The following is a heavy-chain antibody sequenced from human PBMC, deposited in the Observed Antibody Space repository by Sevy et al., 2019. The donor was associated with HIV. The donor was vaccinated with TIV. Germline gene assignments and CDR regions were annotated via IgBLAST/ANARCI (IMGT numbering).Heavy chain of an antibody. CDR2: IYYSGST. V-gene: IGHV4-59*01. D-gene: IGHD5-18*01. Sequence: SETLSLTCTVSGGSISSYYWSWILQPPGKGLEWIGYIYYSGSTNYNPSLKSRVTISVDTSKNQFSLKLSSVTAADTAVYYCARAGYSYGRGMDVWGQGTTVTVSS. J-gene: IGHJ6*02. CDR3: ARAGYSYGRGMDV. CDR1: GGSISSYY.